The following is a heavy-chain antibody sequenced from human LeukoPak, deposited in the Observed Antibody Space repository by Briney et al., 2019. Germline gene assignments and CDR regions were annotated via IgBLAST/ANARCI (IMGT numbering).Heavy chain of an antibody. CDR2: INSDGSWT. D-gene: IGHD2/OR15-2a*01. CDR3: VSFYETY. CDR1: GFSFSSYG. Sequence: GGSLRLSCAASGFSFSSYGMTWVRQAPGKGVVWVSHINSDGSWTSYADSVKGRFTISKDNAKNTVYLQMNSLRAEDTAVYYCVSFYETYWGRGTLVTVSS. J-gene: IGHJ4*02. V-gene: IGHV3-74*01.